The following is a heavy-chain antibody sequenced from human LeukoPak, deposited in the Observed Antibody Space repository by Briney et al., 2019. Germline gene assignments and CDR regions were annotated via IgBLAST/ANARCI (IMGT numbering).Heavy chain of an antibody. D-gene: IGHD6-13*01. J-gene: IGHJ4*02. CDR3: AGEGKAISGIPNFDQ. CDR2: IVPIFGTA. CDR1: GGTFSSDA. Sequence: SVKVSCKASGGTFSSDAINWVRQAPGEGLEWMGRIVPIFGTANYAQRFQGRVTMTADKATSTAYMELNSLRSDDTAVFFCAGEGKAISGIPNFDQWGQGTLVTVSS. V-gene: IGHV1-69*06.